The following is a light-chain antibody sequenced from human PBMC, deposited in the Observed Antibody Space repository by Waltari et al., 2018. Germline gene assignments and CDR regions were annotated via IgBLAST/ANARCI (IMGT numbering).Light chain of an antibody. Sequence: SYELTQPPSVSVSPGQTARITCSGDALPRQYAYWYQQKAGQAPIPAIYEDSNRPSGIPERFSGSSSGTMATLTVTGAQVEDEADYYCYSTDISGTERVFGGGTKLTVL. CDR1: ALPRQY. CDR3: YSTDISGTERV. V-gene: IGLV3-10*01. CDR2: EDS. J-gene: IGLJ2*01.